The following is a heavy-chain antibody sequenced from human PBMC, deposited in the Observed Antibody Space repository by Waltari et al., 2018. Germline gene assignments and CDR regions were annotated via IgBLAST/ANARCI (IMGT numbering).Heavy chain of an antibody. CDR2: IYYSGSH. D-gene: IGHD6-19*01. V-gene: IGHV4-39*01. Sequence: QLQLQESGPGLVKPSETLSLTCTVSGCSISSSSYYWGWIRLPPGKGLEGIGSIYYSGSHDSDPSLKRRVTIAVDTSKNQFSLKLSSVTAADTAVYFCGIAVAGYYFDYLGQGTLVTVSS. J-gene: IGHJ4*02. CDR3: GIAVAGYYFDY. CDR1: GCSISSSSYY.